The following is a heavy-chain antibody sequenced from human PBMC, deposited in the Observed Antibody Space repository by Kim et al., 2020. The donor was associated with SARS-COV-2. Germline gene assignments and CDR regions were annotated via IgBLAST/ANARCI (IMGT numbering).Heavy chain of an antibody. J-gene: IGHJ3*02. CDR3: ARDPSRSRYGSGSYLFDI. CDR1: GFTFSSYS. CDR2: ISSSSSYI. Sequence: GGSLRLSCAASGFTFSSYSMNWVRQAPGKGLEWVSSISSSSSYIYYADSVKGRFTISRDNAKNSLYLQMNSLRAEDTAVYYCARDPSRSRYGSGSYLFDIRGQGTMVTVSS. V-gene: IGHV3-21*01. D-gene: IGHD3-10*01.